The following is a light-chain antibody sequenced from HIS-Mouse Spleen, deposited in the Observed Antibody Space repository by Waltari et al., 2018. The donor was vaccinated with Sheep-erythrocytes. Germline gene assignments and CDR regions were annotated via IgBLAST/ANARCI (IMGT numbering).Light chain of an antibody. CDR1: SSNIGNNA. V-gene: IGLV1-36*01. CDR3: AAWGDSLNGWV. CDR2: YDD. J-gene: IGLJ3*02. Sequence: QSVLTQPPSVSEAPRQRVTISCSGSSSNIGNNAVNWYQQLPGKAPNILIYYDDLLPSGVSARFSGSKSGTSASLAISGLQSEDEADYYCAAWGDSLNGWVFGGGTKLTVL.